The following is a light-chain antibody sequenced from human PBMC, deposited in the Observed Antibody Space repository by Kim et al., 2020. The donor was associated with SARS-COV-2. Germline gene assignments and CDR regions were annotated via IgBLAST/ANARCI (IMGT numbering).Light chain of an antibody. CDR2: QDS. CDR1: KLGDKY. CDR3: QAWNSITEGV. V-gene: IGLV3-1*01. Sequence: SPGQTDSINCSGDKLGDKYACWYQQKPGQSPVLVIYQDSERPAGIPERFSGSNSGNTATLTISGAQAMDEADDYCQAWNSITEGVFGTGTKVTVL. J-gene: IGLJ1*01.